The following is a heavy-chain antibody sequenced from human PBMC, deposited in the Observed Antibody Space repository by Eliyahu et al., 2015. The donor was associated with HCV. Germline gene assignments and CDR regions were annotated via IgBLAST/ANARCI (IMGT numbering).Heavy chain of an antibody. CDR2: ISSSSSYI. D-gene: IGHD4-17*01. J-gene: IGHJ6*02. V-gene: IGHV3-21*01. Sequence: EVQLVESGGGLVKPGGSLRLSCAASGFTFSSYSMNWVRQAPGKGLEWVSSISSSSSYIYYADSVKGRFTISRDNAKNSLYLQMNSLRAEDTAVYYCARDYGDYYYYYYYGMDVWGQGTTVTVSS. CDR3: ARDYGDYYYYYYYGMDV. CDR1: GFTFSSYS.